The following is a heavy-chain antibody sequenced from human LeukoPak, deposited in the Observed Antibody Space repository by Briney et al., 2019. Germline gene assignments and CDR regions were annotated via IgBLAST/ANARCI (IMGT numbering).Heavy chain of an antibody. CDR3: ARDFYGDDGHHPFDY. V-gene: IGHV4-4*07. D-gene: IGHD2/OR15-2a*01. CDR1: GGSISNYY. CDR2: IYASGST. Sequence: SETLSLTCSVSGGSISNYYWNWLRPPAGKGLEWIGRIYASGSTNYNPSLKSRVTISMDKSKNHFSLNLKSVTAADTAFYYCARDFYGDDGHHPFDYWGQGIQVIVSS. J-gene: IGHJ4*02.